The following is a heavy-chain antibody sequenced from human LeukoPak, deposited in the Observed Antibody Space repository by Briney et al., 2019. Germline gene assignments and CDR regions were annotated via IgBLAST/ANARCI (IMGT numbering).Heavy chain of an antibody. J-gene: IGHJ4*02. Sequence: SETLSLTCTVSGGSISSSSYYWGWIRQPPGKGLEWVGSIYYSGSTYYNPSLKSRVTISVDTSKNQFSLKLSSVTAADTAVYYCARDWPDYDILTGYYPRPYYFDYWGQGTLVTVSS. CDR2: IYYSGST. CDR1: GGSISSSSYY. CDR3: ARDWPDYDILTGYYPRPYYFDY. V-gene: IGHV4-39*07. D-gene: IGHD3-9*01.